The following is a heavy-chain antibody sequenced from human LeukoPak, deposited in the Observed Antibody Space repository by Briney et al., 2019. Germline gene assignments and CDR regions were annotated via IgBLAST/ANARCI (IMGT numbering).Heavy chain of an antibody. V-gene: IGHV1-8*01. CDR3: ARDRPHAD. Sequence: ASVKVSCKASGYTFTSYDINWVRQAPGQGLDWMGWMNPSSGNTGYAQKFQGRVTMTRNISISTAYMELSSLRSDDSAVYFCARDRPHADWGTGTTGTVSS. CDR1: GYTFTSYD. D-gene: IGHD2-2*01. J-gene: IGHJ6*04. CDR2: MNPSSGNT.